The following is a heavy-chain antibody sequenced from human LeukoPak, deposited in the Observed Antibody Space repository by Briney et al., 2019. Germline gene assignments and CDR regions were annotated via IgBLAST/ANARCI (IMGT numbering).Heavy chain of an antibody. CDR2: ISSSGNII. Sequence: GGSLRLSCAASGFTFSDYYMSWIRQAPGKGLEWVSYISSSGNIIYSADSVKGRFTISRDNAKNSLYLQINSLRAEDTAVYYCARATAADTAMIYFDYWGQGILVTVSS. D-gene: IGHD5-18*01. CDR3: ARATAADTAMIYFDY. V-gene: IGHV3-11*01. CDR1: GFTFSDYY. J-gene: IGHJ4*02.